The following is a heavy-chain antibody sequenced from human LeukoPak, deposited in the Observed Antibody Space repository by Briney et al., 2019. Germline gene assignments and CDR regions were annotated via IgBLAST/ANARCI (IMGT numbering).Heavy chain of an antibody. V-gene: IGHV4-34*01. Sequence: SETLSLTCAVYGGSFSGYYWSWIRQPPGKGLEWIGEINHSGSTNYNPSLKSRVTISVDTSKNQFSLKLSSVTAAGTAVYYCARHGRIAVAGTGSPFDYWGQGTLVTVSS. CDR3: ARHGRIAVAGTGSPFDY. CDR2: INHSGST. J-gene: IGHJ4*02. CDR1: GGSFSGYY. D-gene: IGHD6-19*01.